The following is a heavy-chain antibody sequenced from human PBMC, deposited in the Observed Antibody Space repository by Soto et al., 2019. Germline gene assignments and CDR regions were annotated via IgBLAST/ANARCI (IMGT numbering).Heavy chain of an antibody. CDR3: TRIQYTRARGGGYDFFDF. V-gene: IGHV2-5*01. CDR2: IYWNDDK. Sequence: SGPTLVNPTPTLPLTCSFYGFSLTTDGVGVGWVRQPPGQALEWLAIIYWNDDKHHSASLKSRPTITKDTSKNQVVLTMTNMDHGDTAKYYCTRIQYTRARGGGYDFFDFWGQGIQVTVSS. CDR1: GFSLTTDGVG. J-gene: IGHJ4*02. D-gene: IGHD2-15*01.